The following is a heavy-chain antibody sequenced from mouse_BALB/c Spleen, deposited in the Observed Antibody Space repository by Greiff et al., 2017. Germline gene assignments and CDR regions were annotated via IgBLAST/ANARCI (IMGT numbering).Heavy chain of an antibody. CDR3: AAYYGNYGFAY. Sequence: EVKLVESGPGLVKPSQSLSLTCSVTGYSITSGYYWNWIRQFPGNKLEWMGYISYDGSNNYNPSLKNRISITRDTSKNQFFLKLNSVTTEDTATYYCAAYYGNYGFAYWGQGTLVTVSA. CDR2: ISYDGSN. J-gene: IGHJ3*01. CDR1: GYSITSGYY. D-gene: IGHD2-10*01. V-gene: IGHV3-6*02.